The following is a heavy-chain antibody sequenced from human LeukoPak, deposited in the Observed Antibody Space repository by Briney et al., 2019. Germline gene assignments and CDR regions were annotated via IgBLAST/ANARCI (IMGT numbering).Heavy chain of an antibody. CDR1: GFIFNTYW. Sequence: GGSLRLSCAASGFIFNTYWMSWVRQAPGKGLEWVANIKEDGTRDYYVESMKGRFTISRDNAKNSLYLQVNSLRAGDTAVYYCARDAKAGYFDLWGQGTLVTVSS. CDR3: ARDAKAGYFDL. J-gene: IGHJ4*02. V-gene: IGHV3-7*01. CDR2: IKEDGTRD.